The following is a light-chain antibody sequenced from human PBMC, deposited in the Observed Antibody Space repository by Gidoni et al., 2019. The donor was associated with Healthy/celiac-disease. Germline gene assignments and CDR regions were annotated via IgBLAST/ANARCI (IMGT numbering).Light chain of an antibody. V-gene: IGLV2-14*01. CDR3: SSYTSSSTWV. CDR2: DVS. Sequence: QSARTQPAPVSGSPGQSITISCTGTSRDVGGYNYVSWYQQHPGKAPKLMIYDVSYRPSGVSNRFSGSKSGNTASLTISGLQAEDEAYYYCSSYTSSSTWVFGGGTKLTVL. J-gene: IGLJ3*02. CDR1: SRDVGGYNY.